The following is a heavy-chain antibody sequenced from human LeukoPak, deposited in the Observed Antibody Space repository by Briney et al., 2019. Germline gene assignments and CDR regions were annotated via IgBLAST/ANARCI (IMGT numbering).Heavy chain of an antibody. D-gene: IGHD4-23*01. Sequence: SETLSLTCAVYGGSFSGYYWSWIRQPPGKGLEWIGEINHSGSTNYNPSLKSRVTISVDTSKNQFSLKLSSVTAADTAVYYCARDRGGNLNYWGQGTLVTVSS. V-gene: IGHV4-34*01. J-gene: IGHJ4*02. CDR3: ARDRGGNLNY. CDR2: INHSGST. CDR1: GGSFSGYY.